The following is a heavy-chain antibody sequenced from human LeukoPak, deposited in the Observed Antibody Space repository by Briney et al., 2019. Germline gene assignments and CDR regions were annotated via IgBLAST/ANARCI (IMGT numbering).Heavy chain of an antibody. Sequence: ASVKVSCKASGYTFTSYGISWVRQAPGQGLEWMRWISAYNGNTNYAQKLQGRVTMTTDTSTSTAYMELRSLRSDDTAVYYCARLYGDYGGFWFDPWGQGTLVTVSS. V-gene: IGHV1-18*01. CDR2: ISAYNGNT. CDR1: GYTFTSYG. CDR3: ARLYGDYGGFWFDP. D-gene: IGHD4-17*01. J-gene: IGHJ5*02.